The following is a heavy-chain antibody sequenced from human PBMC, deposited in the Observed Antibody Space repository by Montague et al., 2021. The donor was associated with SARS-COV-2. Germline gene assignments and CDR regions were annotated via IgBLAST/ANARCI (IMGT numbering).Heavy chain of an antibody. Sequence: SETLSLICAVYGGSLSGFYWTWIRQAPGKGLEWVGEITHGGSTSYSPALKSRLTISLDTSKNQFSLKLDSVIAADTATYYCARSHDYRGNDYFDSWGQGALVIVSS. J-gene: IGHJ4*02. CDR3: ARSHDYRGNDYFDS. V-gene: IGHV4-34*01. D-gene: IGHD4-23*01. CDR1: GGSLSGFY. CDR2: ITHGGST.